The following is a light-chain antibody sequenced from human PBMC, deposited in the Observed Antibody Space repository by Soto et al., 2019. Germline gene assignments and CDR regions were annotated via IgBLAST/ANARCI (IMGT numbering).Light chain of an antibody. CDR2: EVS. Sequence: QSALTQPPSASGSPRQSVTISCIGTSSDVGGYNYVSWYQQHPGKATKLMIYEVSKRPSGVPDRFSGSKSGNTASLTVSGLQAEDEADYYCSSYAASNKLVVLGGATKLTVL. V-gene: IGLV2-8*01. CDR1: SSDVGGYNY. J-gene: IGLJ2*01. CDR3: SSYAASNKLVV.